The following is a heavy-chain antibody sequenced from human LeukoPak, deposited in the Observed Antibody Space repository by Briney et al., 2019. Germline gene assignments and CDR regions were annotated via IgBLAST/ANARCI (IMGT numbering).Heavy chain of an antibody. Sequence: SETLSLTCTVSGGSISSGSYYWGWGRQPRGGGLEWIGSIYYGGSTYYNPSLKSRVTISVDTSKNQFSLKLSSVTAADTAVYYCARTYYYYYMDVWGKGTTVTVSS. CDR2: IYYGGST. CDR3: ARTYYYYYMDV. V-gene: IGHV4-39*07. CDR1: GGSISSGSYY. J-gene: IGHJ6*03.